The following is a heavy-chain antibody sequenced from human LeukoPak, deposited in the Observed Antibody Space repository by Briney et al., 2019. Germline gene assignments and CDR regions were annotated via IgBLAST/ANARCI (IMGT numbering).Heavy chain of an antibody. V-gene: IGHV4-59*01. CDR3: ARVGFGNTPHPIDY. CDR1: GGSISSYY. CDR2: IYYTGST. D-gene: IGHD4-23*01. Sequence: PSETLSLTCTVSGGSISSYYWSWIRQPPGKGLEWIGYIYYTGSTNYNPSLKRRVTISVDTSKNQFSLQLSSVTAADTAVYYCARVGFGNTPHPIDYWGQGTLVTVSS. J-gene: IGHJ4*02.